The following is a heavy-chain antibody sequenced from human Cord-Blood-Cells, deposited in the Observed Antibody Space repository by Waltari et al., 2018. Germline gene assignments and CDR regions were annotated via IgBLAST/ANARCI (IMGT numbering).Heavy chain of an antibody. CDR3: ARHPDYGDYVSYYFDY. V-gene: IGHV4-39*01. Sequence: QLQLQESGPGLVKPSETLSLTCTVSGGSISSSSYYWGWIRQPPGKGLEWIGSIYYSGSTYSTPSLKSRVTISVDTSKNQFSLRLSSVTAADTAVYYCARHPDYGDYVSYYFDYWGQGTLVTVSS. CDR2: IYYSGST. J-gene: IGHJ4*02. D-gene: IGHD4-17*01. CDR1: GGSISSSSYY.